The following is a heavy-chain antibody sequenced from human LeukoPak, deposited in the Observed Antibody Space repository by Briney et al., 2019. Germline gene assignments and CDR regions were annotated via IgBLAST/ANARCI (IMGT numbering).Heavy chain of an antibody. CDR2: IYYSGST. CDR1: GGSINCYY. D-gene: IGHD6-13*01. V-gene: IGHV4-59*01. J-gene: IGHJ4*02. CDR3: ARRHPNSSRLSRPMYFDY. Sequence: SETLSRTCTVSGGSINCYYWIWIPPRPGKGLEWRGYIYYSGSTNYNPSLESRVTISVDTSKNQFSLKLSSVTAADTAVYYCARRHPNSSRLSRPMYFDYWGQGTLVTVSS.